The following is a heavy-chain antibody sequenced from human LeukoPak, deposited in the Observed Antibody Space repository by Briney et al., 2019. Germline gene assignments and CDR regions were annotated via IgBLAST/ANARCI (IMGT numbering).Heavy chain of an antibody. D-gene: IGHD3-22*01. V-gene: IGHV3-30*02. CDR3: AKASKPYYYDSSGYSRDFDY. CDR2: IRYDGSNK. CDR1: GFTFSSYG. J-gene: IGHJ4*02. Sequence: GGSLRLSCAASGFTFSSYGMHWVRQAPGKGLEGVAFIRYDGSNKYYADSVKGRFTISRDNSKNTLYLQMNSLRAEDTAVYYCAKASKPYYYDSSGYSRDFDYWGQGTLVTVSS.